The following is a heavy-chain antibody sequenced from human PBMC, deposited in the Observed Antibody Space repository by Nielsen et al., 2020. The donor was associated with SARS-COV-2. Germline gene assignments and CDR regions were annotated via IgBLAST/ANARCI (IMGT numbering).Heavy chain of an antibody. D-gene: IGHD5-24*01. Sequence: GESLKISCAASGFTFSSYSMNWVRQAPGKGLEWVSSISSSSSYIYYADSVKGRFTISRDNAKNSLYLQMNSLGAEDTAVYYCARDGYNTPYWGQGTLVTVSS. J-gene: IGHJ4*02. CDR1: GFTFSSYS. CDR3: ARDGYNTPY. V-gene: IGHV3-21*01. CDR2: ISSSSSYI.